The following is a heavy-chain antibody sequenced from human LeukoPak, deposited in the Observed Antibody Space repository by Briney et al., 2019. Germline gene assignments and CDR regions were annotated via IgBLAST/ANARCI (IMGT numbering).Heavy chain of an antibody. CDR2: MYYSGST. V-gene: IGHV4-31*03. D-gene: IGHD3-9*01. Sequence: SQTLSLTCTISGGSISSGGYYWIWIRQHPGQGLEWIGYMYYSGSTYYNPSLKSRVTMSLDTSKNQFSLKLSSVTAADTAMYYCARGSILTGYDITDYWGQGTLVTVSS. CDR1: GGSISSGGYY. J-gene: IGHJ4*02. CDR3: ARGSILTGYDITDY.